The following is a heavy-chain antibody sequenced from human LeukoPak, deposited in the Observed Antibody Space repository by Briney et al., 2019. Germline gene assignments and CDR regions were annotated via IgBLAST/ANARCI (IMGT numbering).Heavy chain of an antibody. D-gene: IGHD2-15*01. CDR3: ARGRIVVVVGFDY. Sequence: SETLSLTCAVYGGSFSGYYWSWIRQPPEKGLEWIGEINHSGSTNYNPSLKSRVTISVDTSKNQFSLKLSSVTAADTAVYYCARGRIVVVVGFDYWGQGTLVTVSS. CDR1: GGSFSGYY. V-gene: IGHV4-34*01. CDR2: INHSGST. J-gene: IGHJ4*02.